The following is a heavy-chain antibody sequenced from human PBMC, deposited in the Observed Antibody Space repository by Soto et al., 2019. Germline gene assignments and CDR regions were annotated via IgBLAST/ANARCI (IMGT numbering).Heavy chain of an antibody. CDR2: INPNSGGT. V-gene: IGHV1-2*04. Sequence: ASVKVSCKASGYTFTGYYMHWVRQAPGQGLEWMGWINPNSGGTNYAQKFQGWVTMTRDTSISTAYMELSRLRSDDTAVYYCARERGYSSSWGYYYGMDVWGQGTTVTVSS. J-gene: IGHJ6*02. D-gene: IGHD6-13*01. CDR3: ARERGYSSSWGYYYGMDV. CDR1: GYTFTGYY.